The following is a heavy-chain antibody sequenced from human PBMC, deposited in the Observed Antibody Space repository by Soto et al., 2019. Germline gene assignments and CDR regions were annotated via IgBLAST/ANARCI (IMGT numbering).Heavy chain of an antibody. CDR3: ARHVVGYYDFWSGRDKWFEP. J-gene: IGHJ5*02. V-gene: IGHV5-10-1*01. Sequence: PXEXLKICCKCSGYXCTSYLISWVRHMPGKGLELIGMIDPSDSYTNYSPSFQCHVTISADKSTSTAYLQRSSLKASDNDMSYCARHVVGYYDFWSGRDKWFEPWGQGTLVNVSS. D-gene: IGHD3-3*01. CDR1: GYXCTSYL. CDR2: IDPSDSYT.